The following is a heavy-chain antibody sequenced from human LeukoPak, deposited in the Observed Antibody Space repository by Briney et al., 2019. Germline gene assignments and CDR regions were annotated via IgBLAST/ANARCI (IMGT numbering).Heavy chain of an antibody. V-gene: IGHV4-39*07. Sequence: SETLSLTCTVSGGSISSSSYYWGWIRQPPGKGLEWIGSIYYSGSTYYNPSLKSRVTISVDTSKNQFSLKLSSVTAADTAVYYCARDLGYDILTGSLGDWGQGTLVTVSS. J-gene: IGHJ4*02. CDR2: IYYSGST. CDR3: ARDLGYDILTGSLGD. D-gene: IGHD3-9*01. CDR1: GGSISSSSYY.